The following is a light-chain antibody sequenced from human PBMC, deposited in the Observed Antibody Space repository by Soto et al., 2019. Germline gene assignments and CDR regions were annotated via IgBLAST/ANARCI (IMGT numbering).Light chain of an antibody. J-gene: IGKJ4*01. V-gene: IGKV3-11*01. Sequence: EVVLTQYPATLSLSPGERATLSCRASQSVGAQFAWYQQKPGQSPRLLIYGASNRASGISARFSGSGSGTDFTLTIASLEPDDSAVYSCQQRNDWGSFGGGTRVEIK. CDR2: GAS. CDR3: QQRNDWGS. CDR1: QSVGAQ.